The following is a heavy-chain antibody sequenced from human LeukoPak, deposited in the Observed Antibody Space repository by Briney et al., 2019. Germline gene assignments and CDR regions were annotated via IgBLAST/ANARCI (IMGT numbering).Heavy chain of an antibody. J-gene: IGHJ4*02. D-gene: IGHD3-3*01. CDR2: VSGSGDRT. CDR3: AKELWEGSGYVDY. V-gene: IGHV3-23*01. CDR1: GFTFSDYP. Sequence: GGSLRLSGPASGFTFSDYPMAGLRQAPGRGRSGVSAVSGSGDRTIYADSVKGRFTISRDNSKNMVSLQMNNLKAEDTALYYCAKELWEGSGYVDYWGQGILVTVSS.